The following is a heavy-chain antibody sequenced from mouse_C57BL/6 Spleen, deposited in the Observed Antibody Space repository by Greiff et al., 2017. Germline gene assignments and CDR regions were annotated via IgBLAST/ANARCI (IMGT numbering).Heavy chain of an antibody. V-gene: IGHV5-9*01. CDR3: ARRYYAMDY. Sequence: EVKLVESGGGLVKPGGSLKLSCAASGFTFSSYTMSWVRQTPEKRLEWVATIGGGGGNTYYPDSVKGRFTISRDNAKNTLFLQMSSLRSEDTALYYCARRYYAMDYWGQGTSVTVSS. CDR1: GFTFSSYT. CDR2: IGGGGGNT. J-gene: IGHJ4*01.